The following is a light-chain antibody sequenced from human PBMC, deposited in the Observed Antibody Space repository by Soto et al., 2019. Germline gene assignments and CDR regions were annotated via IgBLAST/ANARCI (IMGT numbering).Light chain of an antibody. J-gene: IGLJ2*01. CDR2: EVT. CDR1: GSDIGANNL. V-gene: IGLV2-23*02. CDR3: CSSAVSRTFA. Sequence: QSALTQPASVSGSPGQSITISCAGGGSDIGANNLVTWYQQHPGTVPRLLIFEVTKRPTGISSRFSGSKSGNTASLTSCGLRGEDEADYHRCSSAVSRTFAFGGGTKLPVL.